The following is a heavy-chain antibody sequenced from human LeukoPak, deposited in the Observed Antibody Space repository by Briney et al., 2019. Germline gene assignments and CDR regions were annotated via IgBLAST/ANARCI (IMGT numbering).Heavy chain of an antibody. CDR1: GYTVTNYG. CDR3: AREGLGELTLDC. J-gene: IGHJ4*02. Sequence: ASVKVSCKPSGYTVTNYGVSWVRQPPGQGLEWMGWISGYNGNTNYAQKLQGRVTMTTDTSTSTAYMELRSLRSDDTAVYYCAREGLGELTLDCWGQGTLVTVSS. D-gene: IGHD3-16*01. V-gene: IGHV1-18*01. CDR2: ISGYNGNT.